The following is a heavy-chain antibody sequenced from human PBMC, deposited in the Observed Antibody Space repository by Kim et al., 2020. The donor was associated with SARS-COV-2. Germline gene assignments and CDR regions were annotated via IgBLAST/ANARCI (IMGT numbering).Heavy chain of an antibody. J-gene: IGHJ4*02. D-gene: IGHD3-9*01. CDR1: GFTFSSYG. CDR2: IWYDGSNK. CDR3: ARDHRDAYYDILTGSYYFYY. V-gene: IGHV3-33*01. Sequence: GGSLRLSCAASGFTFSSYGMHWVRQAPGKGLEWVAVIWYDGSNKYYADSVKGRFTISRDNSKNTLYLQMNSLSAEDTAVYYCARDHRDAYYDILTGSYYFYYWGQGTLVTLSS.